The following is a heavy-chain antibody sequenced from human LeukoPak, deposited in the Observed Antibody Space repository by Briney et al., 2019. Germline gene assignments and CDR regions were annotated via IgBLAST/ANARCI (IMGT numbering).Heavy chain of an antibody. CDR2: IHYSGST. CDR1: GGSISSNSHY. J-gene: IGHJ4*02. Sequence: PSETLSLTCTVSGGSISSNSHYWAWIRQPPRKRLEWIGSIHYSGSTFYSPSLKSRVTISVDTSKNQFSLILTSVTASDTAVYYCAREEASVGDYWGQGILVTVSS. D-gene: IGHD2-21*01. CDR3: AREEASVGDY. V-gene: IGHV4-39*01.